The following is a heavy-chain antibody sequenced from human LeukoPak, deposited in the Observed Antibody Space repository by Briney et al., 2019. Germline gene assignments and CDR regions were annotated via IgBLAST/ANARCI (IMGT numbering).Heavy chain of an antibody. D-gene: IGHD3-22*01. CDR1: GYTLTELS. CDR2: FDPEDGET. CDR3: ARGRHFAYDSSGYFL. Sequence: ASVKVSCKVSGYTLTELSMHWVRQAPGKGLEWMGGFDPEDGETIYAQKFQGRVTITRNTSISTAYMELSSLRSEDTAVYYCARGRHFAYDSSGYFLWGQGTLVTVSS. V-gene: IGHV1-24*01. J-gene: IGHJ4*02.